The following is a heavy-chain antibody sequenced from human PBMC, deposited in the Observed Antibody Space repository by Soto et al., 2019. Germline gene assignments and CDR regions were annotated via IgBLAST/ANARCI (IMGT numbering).Heavy chain of an antibody. CDR1: VFPCINFA. CDR3: AKASRAYEHTGLCFDS. J-gene: IGHJ4*02. D-gene: IGHD2-21*01. CDR2: IDTIGDIT. Sequence: GSLRLSGAASVFPCINFAMSWVREAPGKGLEWVSSIDTIGDITYYASSVKDRFSISRDNSRNNLFLQMSSLRADDSAVYYCAKASRAYEHTGLCFDSWGQGTLVTVSS. V-gene: IGHV3-23*01.